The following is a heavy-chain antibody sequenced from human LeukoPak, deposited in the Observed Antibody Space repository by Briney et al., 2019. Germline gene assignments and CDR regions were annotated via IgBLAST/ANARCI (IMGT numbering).Heavy chain of an antibody. CDR3: ARAGANIAEGLYYGMDV. CDR1: GGSISSYY. D-gene: IGHD6-13*01. Sequence: RSSETLSLTCTVSGGSISSYYWSWIRQPPGKGLEWIGYIYYSGSTNYNPSLKSRVTISVDTSKNQFSLKLSSVTAADTAVYYCARAGANIAEGLYYGMDVWGQGTTVTVSS. CDR2: IYYSGST. V-gene: IGHV4-59*01. J-gene: IGHJ6*02.